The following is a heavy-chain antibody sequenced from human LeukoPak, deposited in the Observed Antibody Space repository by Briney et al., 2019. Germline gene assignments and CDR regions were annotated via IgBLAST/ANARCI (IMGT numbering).Heavy chain of an antibody. D-gene: IGHD1-26*01. J-gene: IGHJ6*03. CDR3: ARESGIMVGDYYYYYMDV. V-gene: IGHV3-21*01. CDR1: GFAFSTYD. Sequence: GGSLRLSCTASGFAFSTYDINWVRQAPGKGLEWVSFISGGSTYIYYIDSVKGRFTISRDNAKNSLYLQMESLSAEDTAVYYCARESGIMVGDYYYYYMDVWGIGTTVTVSS. CDR2: ISGGSTYI.